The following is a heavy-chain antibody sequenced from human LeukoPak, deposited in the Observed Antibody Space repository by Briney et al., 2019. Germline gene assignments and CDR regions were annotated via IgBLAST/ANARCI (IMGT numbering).Heavy chain of an antibody. CDR3: ARGGSMTARPFVSIDY. CDR2: IHTSGNT. D-gene: IGHD6-6*01. Sequence: PSETLSLTCTVSGGSINSYYWTWIRQPAGKGLEWIGGIHTSGNTDYNPSLQSRITMSVDTSKNQFSLKLSSVTAADTAVYYCARGGSMTARPFVSIDYWGQGTLVTVSS. V-gene: IGHV4-4*07. CDR1: GGSINSYY. J-gene: IGHJ4*02.